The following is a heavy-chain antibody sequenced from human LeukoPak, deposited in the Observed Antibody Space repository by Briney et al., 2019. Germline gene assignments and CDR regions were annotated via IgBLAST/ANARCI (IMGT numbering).Heavy chain of an antibody. V-gene: IGHV4-30-4*07. D-gene: IGHD4-23*01. Sequence: SETRSLTCAVSGGSLSSGGYSWSWIRQPPGKGLEWIGYIYYSGSTYYNPSLKSRVTISVDTSKNQFSLKLSSVTAADTAVYYCASTVVTINWFDPWGQGTLVTVSS. CDR2: IYYSGST. J-gene: IGHJ5*02. CDR3: ASTVVTINWFDP. CDR1: GGSLSSGGYS.